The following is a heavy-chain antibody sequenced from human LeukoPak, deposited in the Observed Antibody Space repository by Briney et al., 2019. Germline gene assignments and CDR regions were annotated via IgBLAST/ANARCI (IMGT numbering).Heavy chain of an antibody. CDR3: ARELRFLEAYYYMDV. D-gene: IGHD3-3*01. J-gene: IGHJ6*03. CDR2: INHSGST. Sequence: PSETLSLTCAVYGGSFSGYYWSWIRQPPGKGLEWIGEINHSGSTNYNPSLKSRVTISVDTSKNQFSLKLSSVTAADTAVYYCARELRFLEAYYYMDVWGKGTTVTVSS. V-gene: IGHV4-34*01. CDR1: GGSFSGYY.